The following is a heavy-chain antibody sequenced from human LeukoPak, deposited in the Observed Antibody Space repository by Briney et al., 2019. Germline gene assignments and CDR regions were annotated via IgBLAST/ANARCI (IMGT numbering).Heavy chain of an antibody. J-gene: IGHJ6*02. CDR3: ARAGMEYGYGMDV. CDR2: IYYSGST. CDR1: GGSISSGGYY. D-gene: IGHD2-8*01. Sequence: SETLSLTCTVSGGSISSGGYYWSWIRQHPGKGLEWIGYIYYSGSTYYNPSLKSRVTISVDTSKNQFSLKLSSVTAADTAVYYCARAGMEYGYGMDVWGQGTTVTVSS. V-gene: IGHV4-31*03.